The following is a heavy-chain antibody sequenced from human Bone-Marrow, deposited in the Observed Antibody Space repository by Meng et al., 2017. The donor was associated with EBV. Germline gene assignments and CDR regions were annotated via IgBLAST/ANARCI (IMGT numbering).Heavy chain of an antibody. Sequence: VRVQQRGPGPVEASRTLSPSCALYGRSFSGYYWNWIRQPPGKGLEWIGEIKHSGSTNYNPSLKSRVTISVDTSKNQFSLKLSSVTAADTAVYYCARGVRDKMATISSRLGGYYLYWGQGTLVTVSS. J-gene: IGHJ4*02. CDR2: IKHSGST. CDR1: GRSFSGYY. CDR3: ARGVRDKMATISSRLGGYYLY. D-gene: IGHD5-12*01. V-gene: IGHV4-34*01.